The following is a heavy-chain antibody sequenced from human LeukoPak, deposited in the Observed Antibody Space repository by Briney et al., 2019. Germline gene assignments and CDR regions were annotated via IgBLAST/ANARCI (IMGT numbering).Heavy chain of an antibody. CDR3: ARGLRLGELSFDFDY. D-gene: IGHD3-16*02. J-gene: IGHJ4*02. V-gene: IGHV1-18*04. Sequence: GASVKVSCKASGYTFTSYGISWVRQAPGQGLEWMGWISAYNGNTNYAQKLQGRVTMTTDTSTSTAHMELRSLRSDDTAVYYCARGLRLGELSFDFDYWGQGTLVTVSS. CDR1: GYTFTSYG. CDR2: ISAYNGNT.